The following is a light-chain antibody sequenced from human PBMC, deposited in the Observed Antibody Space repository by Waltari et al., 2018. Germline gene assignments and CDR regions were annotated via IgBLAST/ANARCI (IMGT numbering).Light chain of an antibody. CDR3: QQYTSYSRLT. V-gene: IGKV1-5*03. J-gene: IGKJ4*01. CDR1: QTIINW. CDR2: KAS. Sequence: DIQITQSPSTLSPSVGDRVSITCRTRQTIINWLAWYQQKPGKAPKLLIYKASSCESGVRSRFRGSRSGTEFTLTISRLQPDDFATYYCQQYTSYSRLTFGGGTKVVIK.